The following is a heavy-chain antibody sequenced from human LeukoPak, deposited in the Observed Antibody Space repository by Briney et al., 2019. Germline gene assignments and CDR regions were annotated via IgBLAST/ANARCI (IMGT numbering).Heavy chain of an antibody. D-gene: IGHD3-22*01. V-gene: IGHV1-18*01. CDR3: ARVRGYYDSSGPRDY. CDR2: ISAYNGNT. Sequence: ASVRVSCKASGYTFTSYGISWVRQAPGQGLEWMGWISAYNGNTNYAQKLQGRVTMTTDTSTSTAYMELRSLRSDDTAVYYCARVRGYYDSSGPRDYWGQRTLVTVSS. CDR1: GYTFTSYG. J-gene: IGHJ4*02.